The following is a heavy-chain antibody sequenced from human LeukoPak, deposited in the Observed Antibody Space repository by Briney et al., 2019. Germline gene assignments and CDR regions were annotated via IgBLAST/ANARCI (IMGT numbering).Heavy chain of an antibody. V-gene: IGHV3-11*01. CDR1: GFTFSDYY. CDR2: ISSSGSTI. Sequence: PGGSLRLSCAASGFTFSDYYMSWIRQAPGKGLEWVSYISSSGSTIYYADSVKGRFTISRDNAKNSLYLQMNSLRAEDTALYYCAKAHNSGYYYAFDYWGQGTLVTVSS. J-gene: IGHJ4*02. D-gene: IGHD3-22*01. CDR3: AKAHNSGYYYAFDY.